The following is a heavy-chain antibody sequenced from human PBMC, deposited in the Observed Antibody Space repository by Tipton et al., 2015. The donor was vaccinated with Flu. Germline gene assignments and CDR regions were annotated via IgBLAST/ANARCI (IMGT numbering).Heavy chain of an antibody. J-gene: IGHJ4*02. CDR3: ARGGGSFQFDF. CDR1: GGSITGYY. V-gene: IGHV4-4*07. D-gene: IGHD1-26*01. CDR2: IYARVST. Sequence: TLSLTCTVSGGSITGYYWSWIRQPAGKGLEWIGRIYARVSTNYNPSLKSRVTMSADTSKNQFSLKLTSVTAADTAVYYCARGGGSFQFDFWGREPWSPSPQ.